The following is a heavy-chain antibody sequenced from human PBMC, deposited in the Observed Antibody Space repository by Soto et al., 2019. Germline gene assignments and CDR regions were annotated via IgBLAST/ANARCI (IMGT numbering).Heavy chain of an antibody. CDR3: AKISYGYGYYYYGMDV. D-gene: IGHD5-18*01. CDR1: GFTFSSYG. Sequence: GGSLRLSCAASGFTFSSYGMHWVRQAPGKGLEWVAVISYDGSNKYYADSVKGRFTISRDNSKNTLYLQMNSLRAEDKAVYYCAKISYGYGYYYYGMDVWGQGTTVTVSS. J-gene: IGHJ6*02. V-gene: IGHV3-30*18. CDR2: ISYDGSNK.